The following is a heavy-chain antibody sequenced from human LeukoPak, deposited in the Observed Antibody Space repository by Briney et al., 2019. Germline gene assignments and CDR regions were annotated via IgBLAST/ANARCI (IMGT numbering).Heavy chain of an antibody. Sequence: GASVKVSCKASGYTFTSYYMHWLRQPPGQGLEWMGIINPSGGSTSYAQKFQGRVTMTRDTSTSTVYMELSSLRSEDTAVYYCARGPGSEVVAATPGYYFDYWGQGTLVTVSS. CDR2: INPSGGST. CDR1: GYTFTSYY. D-gene: IGHD2-15*01. CDR3: ARGPGSEVVAATPGYYFDY. J-gene: IGHJ4*02. V-gene: IGHV1-46*01.